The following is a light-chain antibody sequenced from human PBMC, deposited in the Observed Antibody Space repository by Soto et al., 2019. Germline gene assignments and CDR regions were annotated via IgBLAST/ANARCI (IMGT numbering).Light chain of an antibody. CDR3: QQYNSYPWT. CDR1: QSISSW. J-gene: IGKJ1*01. V-gene: IGKV1-5*03. CDR2: KAS. Sequence: DIQMTQSPSALSASVEDRVTITCRASQSISSWLAWYQQKPGKAPKLLIYKASSLESGVPSRFSGSGSGTEFTLTISSLQPDDFATYYCQQYNSYPWTSGQGTKAAIK.